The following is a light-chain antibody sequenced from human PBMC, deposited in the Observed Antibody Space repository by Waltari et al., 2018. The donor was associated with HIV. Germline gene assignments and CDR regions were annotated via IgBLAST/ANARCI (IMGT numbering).Light chain of an antibody. CDR2: GAS. J-gene: IGKJ1*01. CDR1: QSVGSN. V-gene: IGKV3-15*01. Sequence: EIVMTQSPATLSVSPGERATLSCRASQSVGSNLAWYQQKPGQAPRLLIYGASTRATGIPARFSGSGSGTEFTLTISSLQSEDFAVYYCQQYNKWPPWTFGQGTNVEIK. CDR3: QQYNKWPPWT.